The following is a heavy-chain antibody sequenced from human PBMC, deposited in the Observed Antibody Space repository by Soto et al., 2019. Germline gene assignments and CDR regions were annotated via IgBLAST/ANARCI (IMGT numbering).Heavy chain of an antibody. Sequence: GASVKVSCKASGGTFSSYAISWVRQAPGQGLEWMGGIIPIFGTANYAQKFQGRVTITADESTSTAYMELSSLRSEDTAVYYCARENCFYDFWSGYYPCYYYGMDVWGQGTTVTVSS. CDR2: IIPIFGTA. V-gene: IGHV1-69*13. J-gene: IGHJ6*02. D-gene: IGHD3-3*01. CDR1: GGTFSSYA. CDR3: ARENCFYDFWSGYYPCYYYGMDV.